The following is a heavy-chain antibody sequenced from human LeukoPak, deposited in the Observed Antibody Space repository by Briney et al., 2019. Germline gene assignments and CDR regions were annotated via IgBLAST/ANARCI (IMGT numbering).Heavy chain of an antibody. D-gene: IGHD2-2*01. V-gene: IGHV3-21*01. Sequence: GGSLRPSCAASGFTFSSYSMNWVRQAPGKGLEWVSSISSSSSYIYYADSVKGRFTISRDNAKNSLYLQMNSLRAEDTAVYYCAREGGDIVVVPAAHNYYYYMDVWGKGTTVTVSS. CDR3: AREGGDIVVVPAAHNYYYYMDV. CDR1: GFTFSSYS. CDR2: ISSSSSYI. J-gene: IGHJ6*03.